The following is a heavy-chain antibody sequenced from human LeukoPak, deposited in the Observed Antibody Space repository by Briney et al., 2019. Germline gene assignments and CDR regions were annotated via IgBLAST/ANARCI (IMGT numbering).Heavy chain of an antibody. CDR2: IYYSGTT. CDR3: ARAYDSSGYYLLYYFDY. D-gene: IGHD3-22*01. J-gene: IGHJ4*02. V-gene: IGHV4-59*01. CDR1: GGSISNYY. Sequence: SETLSLTCTVSGGSISNYYWNWIRQPPGKGLEWIGYIYYSGTTNYNPSLKSRVSMSVDTSKNQFSLKLSSVTAADTAVYYCARAYDSSGYYLLYYFDYWGQGTLVTVSS.